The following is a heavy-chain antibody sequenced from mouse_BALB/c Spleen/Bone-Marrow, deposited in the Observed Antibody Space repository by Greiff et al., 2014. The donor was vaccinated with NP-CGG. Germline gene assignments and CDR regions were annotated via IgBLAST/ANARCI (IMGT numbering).Heavy chain of an antibody. D-gene: IGHD2-3*01. CDR1: GYTFTNYW. Sequence: VQLQQSGAELAKPRASVKMSCKASGYTFTNYWMHWVKQRPGQGLEWIGYIDPSTGYTEYNQKFKDKATLTADKSSSTAYMQLSNLTSEDSAVYYCARGGIYDGYSYWGQGTLVTVSA. CDR2: IDPSTGYT. J-gene: IGHJ3*01. CDR3: ARGGIYDGYSY. V-gene: IGHV1-7*01.